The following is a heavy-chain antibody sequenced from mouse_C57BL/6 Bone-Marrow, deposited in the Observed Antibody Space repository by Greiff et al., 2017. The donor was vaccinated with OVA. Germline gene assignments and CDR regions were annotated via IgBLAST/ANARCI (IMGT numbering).Heavy chain of an antibody. CDR2: ISYDGSN. J-gene: IGHJ4*01. Sequence: EVKLMESGPGLVKPSQSLSLTCSVTGYSITSGYYWNWIRQFPGNKLEWMGYISYDGSNNYNPSLKNRLSITRDTSKNQFFLKLNSVTTEDTATYYCARAYYGSRNDYWGQGTSVTVSS. V-gene: IGHV3-6*01. D-gene: IGHD1-1*01. CDR3: ARAYYGSRNDY. CDR1: GYSITSGYY.